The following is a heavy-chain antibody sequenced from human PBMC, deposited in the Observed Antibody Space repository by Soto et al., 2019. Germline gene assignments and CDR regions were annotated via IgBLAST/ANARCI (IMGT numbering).Heavy chain of an antibody. D-gene: IGHD6-19*01. J-gene: IGHJ6*02. CDR3: ARGPGSSDWRFSYYYMDV. V-gene: IGHV1-8*01. Sequence: QVQLVQSGAEVKKPGASVKVSCTFTSYDINWVRQATGQGLEWMGWMNPNSGNTRYAQKFQGRVTMTRNTSKFTAYMELSSLRSEDTAVYYSARGPGSSDWRFSYYYMDVWGQGTTVTVSS. CDR2: MNPNSGNT. CDR1: FTSYD.